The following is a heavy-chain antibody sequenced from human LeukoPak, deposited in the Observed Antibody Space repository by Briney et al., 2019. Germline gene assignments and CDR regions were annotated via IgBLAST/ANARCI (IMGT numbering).Heavy chain of an antibody. CDR1: GGSISSYY. V-gene: IGHV4-59*12. CDR2: IYYSGST. D-gene: IGHD2-8*01. J-gene: IGHJ4*02. Sequence: SETLSLTCTVSGGSISSYYWSWIRQPPGKGLEWIGYIYYSGSTNYNPSLKSRVTISIDTSKNQFSLKLSSVTAADTAVYYCARGYCTNAVCSLGPTQAWGQGTLVTVSS. CDR3: ARGYCTNAVCSLGPTQA.